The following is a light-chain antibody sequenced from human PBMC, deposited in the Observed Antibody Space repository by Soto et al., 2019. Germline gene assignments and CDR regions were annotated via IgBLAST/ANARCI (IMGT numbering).Light chain of an antibody. CDR1: SYNIGAGYD. CDR2: DDN. CDR3: QSSDSSLSGSVV. V-gene: IGLV1-40*01. Sequence: QSVLTQPPSVSGAPGQRVTISCAGSSYNIGAGYDVNWYQQLPGRAPKLLIYDDNNRPSGVPDRFSGSKSATSASLAITGLQAEDEANYYCQSSDSSLSGSVVFGGGTKVTVL. J-gene: IGLJ2*01.